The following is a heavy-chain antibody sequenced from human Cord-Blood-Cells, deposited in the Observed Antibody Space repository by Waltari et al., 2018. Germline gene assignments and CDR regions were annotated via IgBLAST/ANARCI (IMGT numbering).Heavy chain of an antibody. J-gene: IGHJ6*03. Sequence: QVQLVQSGAEVKKPGASVKVSCKASGYTFTSYGISWVRQAPGQGLEWMGWISAYNGNTNYAQKVQGRVTITTDTSTSTAYMEPRSLRSDDTAVYYCAGVRACWFYYYYYMDGWGKGTTVTVSS. CDR2: ISAYNGNT. CDR3: AGVRACWFYYYYYMDG. D-gene: IGHD3-9*01. V-gene: IGHV1-18*04. CDR1: GYTFTSYG.